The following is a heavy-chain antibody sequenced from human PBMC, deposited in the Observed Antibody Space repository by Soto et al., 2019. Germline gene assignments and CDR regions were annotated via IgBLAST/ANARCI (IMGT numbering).Heavy chain of an antibody. CDR1: GGSISSGHYY. V-gene: IGHV4-30-4*01. CDR2: NYYSGST. D-gene: IGHD2-2*02. J-gene: IGHJ5*02. CDR3: ARERVPAGIHHTWFDP. Sequence: QVQLQESGPGLVKPSQTLSLTCSVSGGSISSGHYYWSWIRQPPGKGLEWIGYNYYSGSTYYNPSLCSRVTISLDTSKNQFSLKLSSVTAADTAVYYCARERVPAGIHHTWFDPWGQGTLVTVSS.